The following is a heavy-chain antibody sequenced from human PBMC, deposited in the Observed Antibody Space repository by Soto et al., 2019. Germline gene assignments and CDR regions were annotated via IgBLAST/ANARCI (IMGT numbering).Heavy chain of an antibody. Sequence: PSPTLSLTCVISGDSVSSNSAAWNWIRQSPSRGLEWLGRTYCRSKWYNDYAVSVRSRITINPDTSKNQLSLQLNSVTPEDTAVYSCAAGSGSLNYWGQGTLVTVSS. J-gene: IGHJ4*02. D-gene: IGHD3-10*01. CDR2: TYCRSKWYN. CDR3: AAGSGSLNY. CDR1: GDSVSSNSAA. V-gene: IGHV6-1*01.